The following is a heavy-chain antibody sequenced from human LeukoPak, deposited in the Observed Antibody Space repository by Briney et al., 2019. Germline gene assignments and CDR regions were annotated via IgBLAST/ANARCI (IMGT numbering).Heavy chain of an antibody. J-gene: IGHJ4*02. D-gene: IGHD6-19*01. CDR3: ARFIAVAPLDY. CDR1: GFTFSSYS. V-gene: IGHV3-48*04. Sequence: GGSLRLSCAASGFTFSSYSMNWVRQAPGKGLEWVSYISSSSSTIYYADSVKGRFTISRDNAKNSLYLQMNSLRAEDTAVYYCARFIAVAPLDYWGQGTLVTVSS. CDR2: ISSSSSTI.